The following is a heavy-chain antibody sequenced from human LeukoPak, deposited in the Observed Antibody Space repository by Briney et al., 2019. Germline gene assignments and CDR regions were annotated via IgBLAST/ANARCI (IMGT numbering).Heavy chain of an antibody. CDR2: IYYSGST. J-gene: IGHJ4*02. D-gene: IGHD6-13*01. V-gene: IGHV4-59*01. CDR3: ASGSAVAAAGAY. Sequence: PSETLSLTCTVSGGSISSYYWSWIRQPPGKGLEWLGYIYYSGSTNYNPSLKSRLTISGDTSKNQFSLKLTSVAAADTAVYYCASGSAVAAAGAYWGQGTLVTVSS. CDR1: GGSISSYY.